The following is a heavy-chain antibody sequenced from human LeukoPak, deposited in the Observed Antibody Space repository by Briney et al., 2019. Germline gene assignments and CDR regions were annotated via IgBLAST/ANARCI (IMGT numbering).Heavy chain of an antibody. CDR3: ARSIAVAHEAFDI. V-gene: IGHV4-59*08. Sequence: SETLSLTCTVSGGSISSYYWSWIRQPPVKGLEWIGYIYYSGSTNYNPSLKSRVTISVDTSKNQFSLKLSSVTAADTAVYYCARSIAVAHEAFDIWGQGTMVTVSS. J-gene: IGHJ3*02. CDR1: GGSISSYY. CDR2: IYYSGST. D-gene: IGHD6-19*01.